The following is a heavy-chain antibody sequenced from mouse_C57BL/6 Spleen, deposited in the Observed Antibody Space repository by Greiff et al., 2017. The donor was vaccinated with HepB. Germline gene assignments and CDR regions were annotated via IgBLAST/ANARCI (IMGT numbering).Heavy chain of an antibody. CDR3: ARSAITPGDY. CDR2: IYPGDGDT. CDR1: GYAFSSSW. V-gene: IGHV1-82*01. D-gene: IGHD1-1*01. Sequence: VQLQQSGPELVKPGASVKISCKASGYAFSSSWMNWVKQRPGKGLEWIGRIYPGDGDTNYNGKFKGKATLTADKSSSTAYMQLSSLTSEDSAVYFCARSAITPGDYWGQGTTLTVSS. J-gene: IGHJ2*01.